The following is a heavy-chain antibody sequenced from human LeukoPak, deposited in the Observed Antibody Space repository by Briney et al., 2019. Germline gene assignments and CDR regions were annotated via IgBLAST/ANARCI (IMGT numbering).Heavy chain of an antibody. J-gene: IGHJ2*01. Sequence: PGGSLTLSCAASGFILSSDEMNWVRQAPGKGLEWVSYISGSGHTIYYADSVKGRFTISRDNAKNSLHLQMNSLRAEDTAVYYCARAVRDGYNSWYFDLWGRGTLVTVSS. CDR3: ARAVRDGYNSWYFDL. CDR2: ISGSGHTI. CDR1: GFILSSDE. V-gene: IGHV3-48*03. D-gene: IGHD5-24*01.